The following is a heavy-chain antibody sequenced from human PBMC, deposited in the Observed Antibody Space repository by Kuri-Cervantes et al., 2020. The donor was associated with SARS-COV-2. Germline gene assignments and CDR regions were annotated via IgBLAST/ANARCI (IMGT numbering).Heavy chain of an antibody. J-gene: IGHJ6*04. D-gene: IGHD3-10*01. V-gene: IGHV3-23*01. CDR2: ISPSDGNT. Sequence: GESLKISCAASGFTFSSYAMSWARQAPGKGLEWVSSISPSDGNTFYADSVKGRFTISRDNSKNTFFLQMNSLRAEDTALYYCAKGRYYSDVWGTGTTVTVSS. CDR1: GFTFSSYA. CDR3: AKGRYYSDV.